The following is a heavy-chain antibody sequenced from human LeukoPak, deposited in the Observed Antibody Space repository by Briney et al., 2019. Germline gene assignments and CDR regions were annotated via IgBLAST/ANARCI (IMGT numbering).Heavy chain of an antibody. J-gene: IGHJ4*02. D-gene: IGHD2-2*01. CDR3: ARDSLGCSSTSCSDY. Sequence: GGSLRLSCAASGFTFSSYSMNWVRQAPGKGLEWVSSISSSSSYIYYADSVKGRFTISRDNAKNSLYLQMNSLRAEDTAVYYCARDSLGCSSTSCSDYWGLGTLVTVSS. V-gene: IGHV3-21*01. CDR2: ISSSSSYI. CDR1: GFTFSSYS.